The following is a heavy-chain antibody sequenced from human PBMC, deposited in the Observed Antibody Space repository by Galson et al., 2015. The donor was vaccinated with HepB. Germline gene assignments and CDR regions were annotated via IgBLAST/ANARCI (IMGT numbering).Heavy chain of an antibody. Sequence: SLRLSCAASGVTVSNNYMSWVRQAPGMGLEWVSVIYSDGSIYYIDSVKGRFTISRDNSKNTLYLQMNSMRAEDAAVYYCAGGRGFWSGYSQDYWGQGTLVTVSS. J-gene: IGHJ4*02. V-gene: IGHV3-66*02. CDR2: IYSDGSI. CDR1: GVTVSNNY. CDR3: AGGRGFWSGYSQDY. D-gene: IGHD3-3*01.